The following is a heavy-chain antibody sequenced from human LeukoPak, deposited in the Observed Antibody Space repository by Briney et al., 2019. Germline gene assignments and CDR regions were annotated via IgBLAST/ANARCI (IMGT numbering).Heavy chain of an antibody. D-gene: IGHD2-21*01. J-gene: IGHJ4*02. CDR3: VRDPRLPTGDKAGY. V-gene: IGHV1-18*01. CDR2: ISTYNGDT. CDR1: GYTFTTYG. Sequence: GASVKVSCKSSGYTFTTYGITWVRQAPGQGLEWMGWISTYNGDTNYAQKFQGRVTMTTDTSTSTAYMELRSLRSDDTAMYFCVRDPRLPTGDKAGYWGQGTLVSVSS.